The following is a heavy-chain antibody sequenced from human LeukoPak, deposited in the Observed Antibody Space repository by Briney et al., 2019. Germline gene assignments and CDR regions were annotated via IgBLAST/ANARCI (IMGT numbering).Heavy chain of an antibody. V-gene: IGHV3-23*01. Sequence: PGGSLRLSCTASGFTFTSYAMSWVRQAPGKGLESVSAISTTGDYTYYAASVKGRFTISRDNSRDTLYLQMNSLRAEDTAIYYCAKGSGYDRRIFDCWGQGTQVIVSS. CDR3: AKGSGYDRRIFDC. D-gene: IGHD5-12*01. CDR1: GFTFTSYA. CDR2: ISTTGDYT. J-gene: IGHJ4*02.